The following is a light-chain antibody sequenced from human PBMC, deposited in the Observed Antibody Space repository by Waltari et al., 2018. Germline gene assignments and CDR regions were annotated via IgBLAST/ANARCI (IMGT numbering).Light chain of an antibody. V-gene: IGKV1-5*03. Sequence: DIQMTQSPSILSASVGDRVTITCRASESISSWLAWYQQKLGNAPKLRIYQASRLQSGVPSRFSASGSGREFTLTISGLQPNDFASYYCQQYDNLPITFGQGTRLEIK. CDR1: ESISSW. J-gene: IGKJ5*01. CDR2: QAS. CDR3: QQYDNLPIT.